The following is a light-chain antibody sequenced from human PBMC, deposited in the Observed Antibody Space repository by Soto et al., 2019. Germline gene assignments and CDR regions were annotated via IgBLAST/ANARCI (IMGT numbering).Light chain of an antibody. V-gene: IGKV1-39*01. J-gene: IGKJ1*01. Sequence: DIQMTQPPSSLSASVGDRVTITCRASQGISTSLNWYQQKPGKAPKLLIYAASSLQSGVPSRFSGSGSETDFTLTISSLQPEDFATYSCQHSTTWTFGQGTKVDIK. CDR1: QGISTS. CDR3: QHSTTWT. CDR2: AAS.